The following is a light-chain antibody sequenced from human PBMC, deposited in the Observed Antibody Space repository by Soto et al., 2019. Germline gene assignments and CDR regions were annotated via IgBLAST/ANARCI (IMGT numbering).Light chain of an antibody. CDR1: SSNIGAGYD. CDR2: GNS. Sequence: QPVLTQPPSVSGAPGQRVTISCTGSSSNIGAGYDVHWYQQLPGTAPKLLIYGNSNRPSGVPDRFSGSKSGTSASLAITGLQAGDEADYYCQSYDSSLSGSVFGGGTKVTVL. V-gene: IGLV1-40*01. J-gene: IGLJ3*02. CDR3: QSYDSSLSGSV.